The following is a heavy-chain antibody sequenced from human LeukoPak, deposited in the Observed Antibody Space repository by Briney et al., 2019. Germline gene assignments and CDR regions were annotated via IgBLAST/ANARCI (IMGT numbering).Heavy chain of an antibody. J-gene: IGHJ5*01. D-gene: IGHD2-2*03. CDR1: GGSISSSSYY. V-gene: IGHV4-39*01. Sequence: SETPSVTCTVTGGSISSSSYYWGWIRQPPGKGLEWIGRVYYIGSTYYNPSLKSRVTISVDTSKNQFSLKLSSVTAADTAVYYCAIHGYCSSTYCDGGCFDSWGQGTLVTVSS. CDR2: VYYIGST. CDR3: AIHGYCSSTYCDGGCFDS.